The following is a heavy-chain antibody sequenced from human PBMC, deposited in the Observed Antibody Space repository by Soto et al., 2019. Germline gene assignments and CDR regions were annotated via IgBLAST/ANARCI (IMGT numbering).Heavy chain of an antibody. CDR1: GGTFSSYA. Sequence: QVLLVQSGAEVKKPGSSVKVSCKASGGTFSSYAISWVRQAPGQGLEWMGGIIPIFGTANYAQKFQGRVTIPADESTSTAFVGLGSLRSEDTAVYYCAGDNPPRMTTVTTQPGPGDYYYGMDVWGQGTTVTVSS. CDR2: IIPIFGTA. D-gene: IGHD4-17*01. V-gene: IGHV1-69*01. CDR3: AGDNPPRMTTVTTQPGPGDYYYGMDV. J-gene: IGHJ6*02.